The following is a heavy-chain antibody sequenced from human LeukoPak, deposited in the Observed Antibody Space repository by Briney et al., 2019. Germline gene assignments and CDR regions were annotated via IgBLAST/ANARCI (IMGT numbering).Heavy chain of an antibody. V-gene: IGHV3-23*01. Sequence: GGSLRLSCAASGFTFSSYAMSWVRQAPGKGLEWVSAISGSGGSTYYADSVKGRFTISRDNSKNTLYLQMNSLRAEDTAVYYCAKPITIFGVVLGYDYWGQGTLVTISS. D-gene: IGHD3-3*01. CDR3: AKPITIFGVVLGYDY. J-gene: IGHJ4*02. CDR2: ISGSGGST. CDR1: GFTFSSYA.